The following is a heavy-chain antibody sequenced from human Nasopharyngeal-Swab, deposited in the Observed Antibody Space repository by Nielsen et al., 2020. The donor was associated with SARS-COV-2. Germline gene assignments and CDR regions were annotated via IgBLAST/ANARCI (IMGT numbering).Heavy chain of an antibody. D-gene: IGHD3-3*01. Sequence: ASVKVSCKASGDTFTCLYMHWARQAPGQGVEWMGIINPSGGGTTYAQKLQGRVTMTRDTSTSTVYMELSSLRSEDTAVYYCARSYYDFWSGYLEYYYGMDVWGQGTTVTVSS. CDR1: GDTFTCLY. CDR2: INPSGGGT. CDR3: ARSYYDFWSGYLEYYYGMDV. J-gene: IGHJ6*02. V-gene: IGHV1-46*04.